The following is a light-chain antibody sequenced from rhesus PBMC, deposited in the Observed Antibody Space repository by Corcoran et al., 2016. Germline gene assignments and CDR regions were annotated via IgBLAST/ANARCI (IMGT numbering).Light chain of an antibody. Sequence: QAVPTQSPSMSWSPGQSVTISCTGTSSDIGGYNRVSWYQQHPGKAPKLMIYEVTKRPSGVSDRFAASKSGNTASLTISGLQHEDEADYYCSSYASSSTYIFGAGTRLTVL. CDR2: EVT. CDR1: SSDIGGYNR. CDR3: SSYASSSTYI. J-gene: IGLJ1*01. V-gene: IGLV2-13*03.